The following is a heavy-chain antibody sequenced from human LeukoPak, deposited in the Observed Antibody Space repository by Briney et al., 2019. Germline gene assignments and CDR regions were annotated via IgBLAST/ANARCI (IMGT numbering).Heavy chain of an antibody. D-gene: IGHD3-3*01. Sequence: SETLSLTCTVSGGSISSHYWSWIRQPPGKGLEWIGQIYHSGTTNYNPSLKSRVTISVDTSKNQFSLKLTSVTAADTAVYYCARAYDDDYYYYMDVWGKGATVTVSS. CDR2: IYHSGTT. J-gene: IGHJ6*03. CDR3: ARAYDDDYYYYMDV. V-gene: IGHV4-59*11. CDR1: GGSISSHY.